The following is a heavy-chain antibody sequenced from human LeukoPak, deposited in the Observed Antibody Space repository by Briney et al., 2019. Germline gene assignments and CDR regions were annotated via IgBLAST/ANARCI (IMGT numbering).Heavy chain of an antibody. Sequence: GGSLRLSCAASGFTLRSYGMSWVRQAPGKGLEWVSFISGTGLSTYYADSVKGRFTISRDNSKSTLFMQMNSLRVEDTAVYYCASVYKHGMDVWGQGTTVIVSS. J-gene: IGHJ6*02. CDR2: ISGTGLST. CDR3: ASVYKHGMDV. V-gene: IGHV3-23*01. CDR1: GFTLRSYG. D-gene: IGHD5-24*01.